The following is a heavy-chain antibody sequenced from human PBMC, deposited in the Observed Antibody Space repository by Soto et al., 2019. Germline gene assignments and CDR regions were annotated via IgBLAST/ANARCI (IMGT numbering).Heavy chain of an antibody. CDR3: ARVRYDRSGFDH. V-gene: IGHV4-4*02. D-gene: IGHD3-22*01. J-gene: IGHJ4*02. CDR2: ISHRGIT. Sequence: VQLQESGPGLVRPSGALSVTCAVSGDSISRSHWWSWVRQSPGKGLEWIGEISHRGITNYNPSLKSRVTISGHKSKNQLFLTLTSVPAADTAVYYCARVRYDRSGFDHWGQGPLVSVSS. CDR1: GDSISRSHW.